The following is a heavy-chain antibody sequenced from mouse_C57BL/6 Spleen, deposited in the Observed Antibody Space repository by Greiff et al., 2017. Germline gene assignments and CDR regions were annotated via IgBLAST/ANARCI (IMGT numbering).Heavy chain of an antibody. J-gene: IGHJ4*01. V-gene: IGHV1-69*01. D-gene: IGHD2-2*01. CDR2: IDPSDSYT. CDR1: GYTFTSYW. CDR3: ARDRGLEAMDY. Sequence: VQLQQSGAELVMPGASVKLSCKASGYTFTSYWMHWVKQRPGQGLEWIGEIDPSDSYTNYNQKFKGKSTLTVDKSSSTAYMQLSSLTSEDSAVYYCARDRGLEAMDYWGQGTSVTVSS.